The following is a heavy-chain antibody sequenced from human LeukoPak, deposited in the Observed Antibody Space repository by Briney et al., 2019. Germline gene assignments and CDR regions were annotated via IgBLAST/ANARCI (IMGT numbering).Heavy chain of an antibody. V-gene: IGHV4-39*02. D-gene: IGHD6-19*01. Sequence: SETLSLTCTVSGGSISSSSYYWGWIRQPPGKGLEWIGSIYYSGSTYYNPSLKSRVTISVDTSKNQFSLKLSSVTAADTAVYYCARDPIVAGRGGPTYYFDYWGQGTLVTVSS. CDR2: IYYSGST. J-gene: IGHJ4*02. CDR1: GGSISSSSYY. CDR3: ARDPIVAGRGGPTYYFDY.